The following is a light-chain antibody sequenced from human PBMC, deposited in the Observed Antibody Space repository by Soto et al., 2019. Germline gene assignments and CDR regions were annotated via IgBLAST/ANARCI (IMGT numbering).Light chain of an antibody. J-gene: IGLJ2*01. CDR2: DVN. CDR1: SSDVGGYTY. CDR3: SSYTGSNTVV. V-gene: IGLV2-14*03. Sequence: QSALTQPASMSGSPGQSITISCTGASSDVGGYTYVSWYQQHPGKAPKLIIYDVNNRPSGVSDRFSGSHSGNTASLTISGLQAEDEADYYCSSYTGSNTVVFGGGTKLTVL.